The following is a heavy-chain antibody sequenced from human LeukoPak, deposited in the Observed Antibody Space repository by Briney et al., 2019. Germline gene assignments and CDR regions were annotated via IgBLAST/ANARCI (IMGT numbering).Heavy chain of an antibody. CDR2: IYTSGST. J-gene: IGHJ4*02. V-gene: IGHV4-61*02. CDR1: GGSISSGSYY. D-gene: IGHD6-6*01. Sequence: SETLSLTCTVSGGSISSGSYYWSWIRQPAGKGLEWIGRIYTSGSTNYNPSLKSRVTISVDTSKNQFSLKLSSVTAADTAVYYCARHSSSCFDYWGQGTLVTVSS. CDR3: ARHSSSCFDY.